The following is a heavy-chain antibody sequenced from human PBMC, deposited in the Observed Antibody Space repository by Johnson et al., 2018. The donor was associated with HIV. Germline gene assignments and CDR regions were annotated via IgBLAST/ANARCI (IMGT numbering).Heavy chain of an antibody. J-gene: IGHJ3*02. CDR1: GFTFSSYA. Sequence: QVQLVESGGGLVQPGGSLRLSCAASGFTFSSYAMHWVRQAPGKGLEWVAVLSYDGGNKYYADSVKGRFTSSRDNSKNTVYLQMNSLRAEDTAVYYCARAPRPDAFDIWGRGTIVTVSS. CDR3: ARAPRPDAFDI. CDR2: LSYDGGNK. V-gene: IGHV3-30-3*01.